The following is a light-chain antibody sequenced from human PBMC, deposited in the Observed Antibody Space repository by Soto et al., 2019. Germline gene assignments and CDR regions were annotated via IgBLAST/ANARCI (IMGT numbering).Light chain of an antibody. Sequence: DIQMTQSPSSLSASVGDRVTIPCRASQTISTYLNWYHQRPGKAPKLLINGASSLHSGVTSRFSGSGSVTDFTLTNSSLHPEYFATYYCQQSYRIPLTLGGETKV. CDR2: GAS. CDR1: QTISTY. J-gene: IGKJ4*02. CDR3: QQSYRIPLT. V-gene: IGKV1-39*01.